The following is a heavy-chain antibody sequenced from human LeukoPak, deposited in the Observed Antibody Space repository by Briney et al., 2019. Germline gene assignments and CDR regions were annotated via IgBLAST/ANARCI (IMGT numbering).Heavy chain of an antibody. Sequence: SETLSLTCTVSGGSITGYYWSWIRQPPGKRLEWIGYIYYSGSTNYNPSLQSRVTISVDTSRNQFSLKLSSVTAADTAVYYCARVEWFGELSPFDIWGQGTMVTVSS. V-gene: IGHV4-59*01. CDR1: GGSITGYY. CDR3: ARVEWFGELSPFDI. D-gene: IGHD3-10*01. J-gene: IGHJ3*02. CDR2: IYYSGST.